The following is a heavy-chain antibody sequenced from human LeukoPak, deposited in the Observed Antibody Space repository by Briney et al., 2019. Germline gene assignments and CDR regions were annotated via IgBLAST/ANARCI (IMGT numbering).Heavy chain of an antibody. CDR3: ARSFCNSARCYYCYYSGMDV. V-gene: IGHV3-21*01. CDR1: GFPFSSYS. CDR2: ISSSGRYI. D-gene: IGHD2-2*01. J-gene: IGHJ6*02. Sequence: GGSLRLSCAASGFPFSSYSMNWVRQAPGKGLEWVSSISSSGRYIYYADSVKGRFTISRDSAKNSLYLQMNSLRAEDTAVYYCARSFCNSARCYYCYYSGMDVWGQGTAITVSS.